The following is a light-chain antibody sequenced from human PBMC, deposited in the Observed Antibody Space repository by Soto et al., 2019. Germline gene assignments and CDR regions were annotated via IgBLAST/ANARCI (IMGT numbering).Light chain of an antibody. J-gene: IGKJ4*01. V-gene: IGKV1-9*01. CDR2: TAS. CDR1: QGINSY. CDR3: QQRYTYPLT. Sequence: DIQLTQSPSFLSASVGDRVTVTCRASQGINSYLAWYQQKPGKAPKLLIYTASTVQSGVPSRFSGSGSGTEFALTITSLQPEECAAYYCQQRYTYPLTFGGGTKVEI.